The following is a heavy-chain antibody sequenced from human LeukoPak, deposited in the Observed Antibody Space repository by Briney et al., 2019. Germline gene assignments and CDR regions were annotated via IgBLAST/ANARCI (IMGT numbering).Heavy chain of an antibody. CDR1: GYTLTELS. Sequence: ASVKVSCKVSGYTLTELSIHWVRQAPGKGLEWMGGFDPEDGETIYAQKFQGRVTMTEDTSTDTAYMELSSLRSEDTAVYYCARVEAGQSMVYAPFDYWGQGTLVTVSS. CDR3: ARVEAGQSMVYAPFDY. J-gene: IGHJ4*02. V-gene: IGHV1-24*01. D-gene: IGHD2-8*01. CDR2: FDPEDGET.